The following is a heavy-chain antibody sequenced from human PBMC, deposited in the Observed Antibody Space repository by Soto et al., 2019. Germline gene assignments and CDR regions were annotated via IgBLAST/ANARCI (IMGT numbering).Heavy chain of an antibody. V-gene: IGHV3-15*07. CDR3: TTPDIVVVVADPAYDAFDI. Sequence: GGSLRLSCAASGFTFSNAWMNWVRQAPGKGLEWVGRIKSKTDGGTTDYAAPVKGRFTISRDDSKNTLYLQMNSLKTEDTAVYYCTTPDIVVVVADPAYDAFDIWGQGTMVTVSS. CDR2: IKSKTDGGTT. CDR1: GFTFSNAW. D-gene: IGHD2-15*01. J-gene: IGHJ3*02.